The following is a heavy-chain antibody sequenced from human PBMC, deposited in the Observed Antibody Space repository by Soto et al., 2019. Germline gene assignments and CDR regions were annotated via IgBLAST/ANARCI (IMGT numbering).Heavy chain of an antibody. CDR3: ARDRVGSGSYPMTTGSDAVYI. Sequence: QVQLVQSGAEVKKPGSSVKVSCKASGGTFSSYTISWVRQAPVQGPEWMGRIIPILGIENDAQKFQGRVTITAHKSTSTAYMKLSSMRAEHTGVHYCARDRVGSGSYPMTTGSDAVYIWGQGTMVTVSS. D-gene: IGHD3-10*01. CDR1: GGTFSSYT. CDR2: IIPILGIE. J-gene: IGHJ3*02. V-gene: IGHV1-69*08.